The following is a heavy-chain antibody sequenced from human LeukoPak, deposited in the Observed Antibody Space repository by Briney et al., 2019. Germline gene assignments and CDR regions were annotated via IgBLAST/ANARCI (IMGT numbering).Heavy chain of an antibody. CDR2: IYYSGST. J-gene: IGHJ4*02. V-gene: IGHV4-39*01. CDR3: ARRTDYDSSGYYVDY. CDR1: GGSISSSSYY. Sequence: PSETLSLTCTVSGGSISSSSYYWGWIRQPPGKGLEWIGSIYYSGSTYYNPSLKSRVTISVDTSKNQFSLKLSSVTAADTAVYYCARRTDYDSSGYYVDYWGQGTLVTVSS. D-gene: IGHD3-22*01.